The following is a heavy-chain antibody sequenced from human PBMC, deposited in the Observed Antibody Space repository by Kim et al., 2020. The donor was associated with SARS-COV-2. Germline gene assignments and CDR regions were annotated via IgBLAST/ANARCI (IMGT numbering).Heavy chain of an antibody. CDR3: ARGGWGTTRGVYYMDV. CDR2: IIPILGIA. V-gene: IGHV1-69*04. D-gene: IGHD1-1*01. Sequence: SVKVSCKASGGTFSSYAISWVRQAPGQGLEWMGRIIPILGIANYAQKFQGRVTITADKSTSTAYMELSSLRSEDTAVYYCARGGWGTTRGVYYMDVWGKGTTVTVSS. J-gene: IGHJ6*03. CDR1: GGTFSSYA.